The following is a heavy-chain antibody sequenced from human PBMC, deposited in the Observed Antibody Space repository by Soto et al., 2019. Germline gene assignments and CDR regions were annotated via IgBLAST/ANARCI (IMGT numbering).Heavy chain of an antibody. CDR1: GFTFSSYA. CDR2: ISGSGGST. CDR3: AKGWDFDWLSYFDY. Sequence: GGSLRLSCAASGFTFSSYAMSWVRQAPGKGLEWVSAISGSGGSTYYADSVKGRVTISRDNSKNTLYLQMNSLRAEDTAVYYCAKGWDFDWLSYFDYWGQGTLVTVSS. J-gene: IGHJ4*02. V-gene: IGHV3-23*01. D-gene: IGHD3-9*01.